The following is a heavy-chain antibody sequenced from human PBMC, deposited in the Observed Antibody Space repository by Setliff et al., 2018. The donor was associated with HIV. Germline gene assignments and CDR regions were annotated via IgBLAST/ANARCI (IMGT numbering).Heavy chain of an antibody. CDR1: GGSFSGNY. J-gene: IGHJ4*02. Sequence: SETLSLTCAVYGGSFSGNYWSWIRQPPGKGLEWIGEINYSGTTNHNPFLKSRVTISVDTSKKQFSLKLNSVTAADSAIYYCAATYCRGGGRDCPQMYDYWGQGSRVTVSS. CDR3: AATYCRGGGRDCPQMYDY. V-gene: IGHV4-34*01. D-gene: IGHD2-15*01. CDR2: INYSGTT.